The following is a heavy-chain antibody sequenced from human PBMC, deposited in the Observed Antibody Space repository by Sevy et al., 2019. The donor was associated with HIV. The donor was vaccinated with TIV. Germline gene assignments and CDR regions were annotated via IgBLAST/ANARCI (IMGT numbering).Heavy chain of an antibody. CDR1: GYTFTSYA. D-gene: IGHD3-10*01. J-gene: IGHJ6*03. CDR3: ARGWFGDPYYYYYDMDV. V-gene: IGHV1-18*04. Sequence: ASVKVSCKASGYTFTSYAISWVRQAPGQGLEWMGWISAYTGNPTYAQSFQGRVTLTTDTSTSTAYMELRSLKSDDTAVYYCARGWFGDPYYYYYDMDVWGKGTTVTVSS. CDR2: ISAYTGNP.